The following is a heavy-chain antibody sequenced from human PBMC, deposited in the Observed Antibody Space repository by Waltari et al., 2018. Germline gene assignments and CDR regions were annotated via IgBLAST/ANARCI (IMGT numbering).Heavy chain of an antibody. CDR3: VRDQWFAFDI. CDR1: GFTVGNSW. V-gene: IGHV3-7*01. D-gene: IGHD3-22*01. Sequence: VQLVESGGGWVQPEGSLRLSCAASGFTVGNSWMSWVRQAPGKGLEWVANIMTDGREEYYVDSVRGRFTISRDNAKNSLYLQMNSLRPEDTAVYYCVRDQWFAFDIWGQGTMVTVSS. CDR2: IMTDGREE. J-gene: IGHJ3*02.